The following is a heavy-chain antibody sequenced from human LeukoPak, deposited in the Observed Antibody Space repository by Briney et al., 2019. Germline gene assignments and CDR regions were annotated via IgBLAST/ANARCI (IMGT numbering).Heavy chain of an antibody. D-gene: IGHD2-21*01. V-gene: IGHV1-8*01. J-gene: IGHJ6*02. CDR2: MNPNSGNT. CDR3: ARGRSRRLHVRGMDV. Sequence: ASVKVSCKASGYTFTSYDINWVRQATGQGLEWMGWMNPNSGNTGHAQKFQGRVTMTRNTSISTAYMELSSLRSEDTAVYYCARGRSRRLHVRGMDVWGQGTTVTVSS. CDR1: GYTFTSYD.